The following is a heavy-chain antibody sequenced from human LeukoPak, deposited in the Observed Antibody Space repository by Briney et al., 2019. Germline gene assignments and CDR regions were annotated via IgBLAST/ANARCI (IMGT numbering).Heavy chain of an antibody. V-gene: IGHV3-7*04. CDR3: ARVQDGYSKYDFDI. CDR2: IKQDGSEK. CDR1: GFTFSDYW. D-gene: IGHD5-24*01. Sequence: TGGSLRLSCAASGFTFSDYWMTWVRQAPGKGLEWVANIKQDGSEKYYVDSVKGRFTISRDNAMNSLYLQMNSLRAEDTAVYYCARVQDGYSKYDFDIWGQGTMVTVSS. J-gene: IGHJ3*02.